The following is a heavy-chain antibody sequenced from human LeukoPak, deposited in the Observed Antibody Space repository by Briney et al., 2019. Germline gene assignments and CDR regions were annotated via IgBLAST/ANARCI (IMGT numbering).Heavy chain of an antibody. CDR2: IREDGSEK. Sequence: AGGSLRLSCAASGFTFSSYEMNWVRQAPGRGLEWVASIREDGSEKTSVDSVKGRFTISRDNAKNSLYLQMDSLRAEDTAVYYCARGPTNGQAFDYWGQGTLVSVSS. J-gene: IGHJ4*02. CDR3: ARGPTNGQAFDY. D-gene: IGHD2-8*01. CDR1: GFTFSSYE. V-gene: IGHV3-7*01.